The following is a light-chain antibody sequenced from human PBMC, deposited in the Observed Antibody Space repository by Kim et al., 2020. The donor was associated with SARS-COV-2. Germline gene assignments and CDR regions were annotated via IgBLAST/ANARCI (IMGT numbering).Light chain of an antibody. CDR2: EVN. V-gene: IGLV2-14*02. CDR3: VLYTSDIVL. CDR1: TSDVGSSNL. Sequence: QSALTQPASLSGSPGQSIALSCTGTTSDVGSSNLVSWYQDHPGKAPKLIIYEVNKRPSGVSDRFSGSKSGNTASLTVSGLQADDEADYYCVLYTSDIVLFGGGTRLTVL. J-gene: IGLJ2*01.